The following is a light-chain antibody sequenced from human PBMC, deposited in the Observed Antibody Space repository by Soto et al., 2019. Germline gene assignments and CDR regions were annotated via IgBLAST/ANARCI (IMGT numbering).Light chain of an antibody. Sequence: DIQMTQSPSSLSASVVDRVTITCRASQSISSYLNWYQQKQGKAPKLLIYAASSLQSGVPSRFSGSGSGTDFTLTISSLQPEDFETYYCQQSYSNHLTFGGGTKVDIK. CDR1: QSISSY. CDR3: QQSYSNHLT. J-gene: IGKJ4*01. V-gene: IGKV1-39*01. CDR2: AAS.